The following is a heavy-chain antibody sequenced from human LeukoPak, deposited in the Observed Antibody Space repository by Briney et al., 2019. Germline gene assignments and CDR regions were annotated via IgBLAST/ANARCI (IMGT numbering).Heavy chain of an antibody. CDR1: GGTFSSYA. CDR2: IIPIFGTA. J-gene: IGHJ6*03. Sequence: GASVKVSCKASGGTFSSYAISWVRQAPGQGLEWMGGIIPIFGTANYAQKFQGRVTMTRNTSISTAYMELSSLRSEDTAVYYCARFKPYYYYYMDVWGKGTTVTISS. CDR3: ARFKPYYYYYMDV. V-gene: IGHV1-69*05.